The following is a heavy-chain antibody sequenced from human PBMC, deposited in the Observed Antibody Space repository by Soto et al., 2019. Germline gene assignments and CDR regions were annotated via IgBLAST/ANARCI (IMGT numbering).Heavy chain of an antibody. V-gene: IGHV3-74*01. Sequence: GGSLRLSCAASGFTFSSYWMHWVRQAPGKGLVWVSRINSDGSSTSYADSVKGRFTISRDNAKNTLYMQMNSLRAEDTAVYYCAKSGFAPRAYYDFWSGYSQDAECFQHWGQGTLVTVSS. CDR1: GFTFSSYW. D-gene: IGHD3-3*01. CDR2: INSDGSST. CDR3: AKSGFAPRAYYDFWSGYSQDAECFQH. J-gene: IGHJ1*01.